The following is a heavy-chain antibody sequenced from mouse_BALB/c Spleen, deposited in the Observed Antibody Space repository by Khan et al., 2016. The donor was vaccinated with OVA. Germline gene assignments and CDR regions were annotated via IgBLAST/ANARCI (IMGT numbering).Heavy chain of an antibody. CDR1: GYKFTDYV. CDR2: IYPGRGTT. Sequence: QVQLQQSGPELVKPGASVKMSCKASGYKFTDYVISWVKQRTGQGLEWIGDIYPGRGTTYYNERFEGKATLTADKTSNTAYMQFRSLTSEDSAVYFCARSDDNDGAWFVYWGQGTLVTVSA. J-gene: IGHJ3*01. D-gene: IGHD2-4*01. V-gene: IGHV1-81*01. CDR3: ARSDDNDGAWFVY.